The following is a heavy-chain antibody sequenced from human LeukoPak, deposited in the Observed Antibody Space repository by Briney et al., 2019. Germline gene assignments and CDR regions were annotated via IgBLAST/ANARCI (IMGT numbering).Heavy chain of an antibody. J-gene: IGHJ4*02. Sequence: GASVKVSCKASGGTFSSYAISWVRQAPGRGLEWMGRIIPIFGIANYAQKFQGRVTITADKSTSTAYMELSSLRSEDTAVYYCAGDSTVTYYFDYWGQGTLVTVSS. CDR1: GGTFSSYA. V-gene: IGHV1-69*04. CDR2: IIPIFGIA. D-gene: IGHD4-11*01. CDR3: AGDSTVTYYFDY.